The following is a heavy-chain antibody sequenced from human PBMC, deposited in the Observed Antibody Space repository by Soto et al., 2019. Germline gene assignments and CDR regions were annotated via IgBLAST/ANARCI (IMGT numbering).Heavy chain of an antibody. CDR1: GGSISSYY. CDR2: IYYSAST. J-gene: IGHJ4*02. CDR3: ARHLPYCGGDCYSLDY. D-gene: IGHD2-21*02. V-gene: IGHV4-59*08. Sequence: PSETLSLTSPVSGGSISSYYWSWIRQPPGKGLEWIGYIYYSASTNYSPSLKNRVTISVDTSKNQFSLNLSSVTAADTAVYYCARHLPYCGGDCYSLDYWGQGTLVTVSS.